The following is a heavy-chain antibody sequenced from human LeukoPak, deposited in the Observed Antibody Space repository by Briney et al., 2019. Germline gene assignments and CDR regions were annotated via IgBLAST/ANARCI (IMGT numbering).Heavy chain of an antibody. CDR3: AKMEAWTTVTGSGVDY. J-gene: IGHJ4*02. Sequence: GGSLRLSCAASGLTVSRNYMTWVRQAPGKGLEWVSTIYSSGTTYYADSVKGRFAISRDNSKNTLYLQMNSLRAEDTAVHYCAKMEAWTTVTGSGVDYWGQGTLVTVSS. CDR1: GLTVSRNY. CDR2: IYSSGTT. V-gene: IGHV3-66*01. D-gene: IGHD4-17*01.